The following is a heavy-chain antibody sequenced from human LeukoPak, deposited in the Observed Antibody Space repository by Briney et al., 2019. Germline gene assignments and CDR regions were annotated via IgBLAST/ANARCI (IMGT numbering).Heavy chain of an antibody. Sequence: SETLSLTCTVSGGSISSYYWSWIRQPPGKGLERIGYIYYSGSTNYNPSLKSRVTISVDTSKNQFSLKLSSVTAADTAVYYCARVPAAMSYYMDVWGKGTTVTVSS. D-gene: IGHD2-2*01. J-gene: IGHJ6*03. CDR3: ARVPAAMSYYMDV. CDR2: IYYSGST. V-gene: IGHV4-59*01. CDR1: GGSISSYY.